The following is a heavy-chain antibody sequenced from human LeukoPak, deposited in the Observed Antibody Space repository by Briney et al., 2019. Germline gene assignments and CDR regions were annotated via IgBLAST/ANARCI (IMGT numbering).Heavy chain of an antibody. CDR1: GFTFSDYY. CDR3: ARDRTLVGATENDYYYGMDV. J-gene: IGHJ6*02. D-gene: IGHD1-26*01. V-gene: IGHV3-11*01. CDR2: ISSGGSLM. Sequence: GGSLRLSCAASGFTFSDYYMSCIRQAPGKGLEWVSYISSGGSLMYYADSVKGRFTISRDNAKNSLYLQVNSLRAEDTAVYYCARDRTLVGATENDYYYGMDVWGQGTTVTVSS.